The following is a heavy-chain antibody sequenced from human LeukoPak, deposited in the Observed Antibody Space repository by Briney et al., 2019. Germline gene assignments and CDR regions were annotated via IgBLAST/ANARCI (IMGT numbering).Heavy chain of an antibody. V-gene: IGHV1-2*02. D-gene: IGHD2-2*01. J-gene: IGHJ5*02. Sequence: ASVKVSCKASGYTFTGYYMHWVRQAPGQGLEWMGWINPNSGGTNYAQKFQGRVTMTRDTSISTAYMELSRLRSDATAVYSCARVPSSTSERDWFDPWGQGTLVTVSS. CDR3: ARVPSSTSERDWFDP. CDR2: INPNSGGT. CDR1: GYTFTGYY.